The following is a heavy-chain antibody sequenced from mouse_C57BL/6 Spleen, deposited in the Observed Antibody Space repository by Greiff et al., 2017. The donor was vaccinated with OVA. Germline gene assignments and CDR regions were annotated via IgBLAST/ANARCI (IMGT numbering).Heavy chain of an antibody. Sequence: EVQLQQSGAELVRPGASVKLSCTASGFNIKDDYMHWVKQRPEQGLEWIGWIDPENGDTEYASKFQGKATITADTSSNTASLQLSSLTSEDTAVYYCTTYRYGSSSAWFAYWGQGTLVTVSA. D-gene: IGHD1-1*01. CDR2: IDPENGDT. CDR3: TTYRYGSSSAWFAY. CDR1: GFNIKDDY. V-gene: IGHV14-4*01. J-gene: IGHJ3*01.